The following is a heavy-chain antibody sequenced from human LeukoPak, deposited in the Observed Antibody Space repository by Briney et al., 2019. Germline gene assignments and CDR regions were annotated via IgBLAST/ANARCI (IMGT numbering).Heavy chain of an antibody. CDR3: ATYYGGNPEYLQH. J-gene: IGHJ1*01. Sequence: GGSLRLSCTASGFTFGDYAMSWVRQAPGKGLEWVSFIWYDGSYKYYADSVRGRFSISRDNSKNTLYLQMNSLRAEDTAVYYCATYYGGNPEYLQHWGQGALVIVSS. CDR2: IWYDGSYK. CDR1: GFTFGDYA. D-gene: IGHD2-21*01. V-gene: IGHV3-30*02.